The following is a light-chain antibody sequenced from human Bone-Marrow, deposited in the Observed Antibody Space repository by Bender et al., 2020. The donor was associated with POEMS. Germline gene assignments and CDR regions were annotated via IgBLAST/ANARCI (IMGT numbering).Light chain of an antibody. CDR3: QSSHYTGSYPM. Sequence: SYELTQPPSVSVSPGQTAKITCSGDALPKHYSYWYQQKPGQAPVLVIYKDTERPSGIPERFSASTSGTTVTLTISGVQAEDEADYCCQSSHYTGSYPMFGGGTKLTVL. CDR1: ALPKHY. J-gene: IGLJ3*02. V-gene: IGLV3-25*03. CDR2: KDT.